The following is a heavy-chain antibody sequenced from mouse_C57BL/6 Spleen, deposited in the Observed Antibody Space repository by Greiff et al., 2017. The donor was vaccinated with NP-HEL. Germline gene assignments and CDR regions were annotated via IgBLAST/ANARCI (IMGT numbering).Heavy chain of an antibody. D-gene: IGHD1-1*01. Sequence: VQLQQSGPELVKPGASVKISCKASGYSFTSYYIHWVKQRPGQGLEWIGWIYPGSGNTKYNEKFKGKATLTADTSSSTAYMQLSSLTSEDSAVYYCARSGGSTSYYFDYWGQGTTLTVSS. CDR2: IYPGSGNT. V-gene: IGHV1-66*01. CDR1: GYSFTSYY. CDR3: ARSGGSTSYYFDY. J-gene: IGHJ2*01.